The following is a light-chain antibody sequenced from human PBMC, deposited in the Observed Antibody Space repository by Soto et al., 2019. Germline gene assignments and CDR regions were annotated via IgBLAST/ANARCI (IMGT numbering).Light chain of an antibody. CDR2: EVA. CDR1: SNDVGHSSF. Sequence: QSALTQPPSASVSPGQSVTISCTGNSNDVGHSSFISWYQQHPGKGPKLIIYEVAKRPSGVPNRFSGSKSGNTASLSVSGLQDEDEADYFCNAKAEKGKHVFGTGTKVTVL. V-gene: IGLV2-8*01. J-gene: IGLJ1*01. CDR3: NAKAEKGKHV.